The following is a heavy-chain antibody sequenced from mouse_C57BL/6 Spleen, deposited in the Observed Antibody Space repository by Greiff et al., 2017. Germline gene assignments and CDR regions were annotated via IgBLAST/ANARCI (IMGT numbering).Heavy chain of an antibody. CDR1: GYSFTGYF. CDR3: ARREIYYDYGGFDY. V-gene: IGHV1-20*01. J-gene: IGHJ2*01. D-gene: IGHD2-4*01. Sequence: VQLQQSGPELVKPGDSVKISCKASGYSFTGYFMNWVMQSHGKSLEWIGRINPYNGDTFYNQKFKGKATLTVDKSSSTAHMELRSLTSEDSAVYYCARREIYYDYGGFDYWGQGTTLTVSS. CDR2: INPYNGDT.